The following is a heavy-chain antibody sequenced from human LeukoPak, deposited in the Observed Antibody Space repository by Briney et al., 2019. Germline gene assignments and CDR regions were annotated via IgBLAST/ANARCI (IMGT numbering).Heavy chain of an antibody. CDR3: ARGAEYYAIWRGYAGYSDY. CDR1: GGSFSGYY. D-gene: IGHD3-3*01. CDR2: ITHSGST. J-gene: IGHJ4*02. Sequence: SETLSLTCAVYGGSFSGYYWSWIRQPPGKGLEWIGEITHSGSTNYNPSLKSQVTISLDRSKQKFSLKLTSVTAADTAVYFCARGAEYYAIWRGYAGYSDYWGQGISVTVSS. V-gene: IGHV4-34*01.